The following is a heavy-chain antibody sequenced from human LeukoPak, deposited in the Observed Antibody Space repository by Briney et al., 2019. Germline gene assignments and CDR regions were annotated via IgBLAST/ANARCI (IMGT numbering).Heavy chain of an antibody. CDR2: IYPGDSDT. Sequence: GASLKISCRASGYRFSTSWIGWVRQMPGKGLEWMGVIYPGDSDTRYSPSFQGQVTFSADKSISTAYLQWSSLEASDTAMYFCGRGAYSGYEFDCWGQGTLVTVSS. D-gene: IGHD5-12*01. CDR3: GRGAYSGYEFDC. V-gene: IGHV5-51*01. CDR1: GYRFSTSW. J-gene: IGHJ4*02.